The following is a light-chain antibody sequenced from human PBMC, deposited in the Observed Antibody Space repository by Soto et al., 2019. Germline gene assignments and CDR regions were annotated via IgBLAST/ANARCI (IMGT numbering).Light chain of an antibody. J-gene: IGKJ4*01. CDR2: AAS. Sequence: IQLTQSPSSLSASVGDRVTITCRASQDISSYLAWYQQKPGRAPKLLIHAASILQSGVPSRFSGSGSETDFTLTINSLQPEDFATYYCQQLSGYPLTFGGGTKVDIK. CDR1: QDISSY. CDR3: QQLSGYPLT. V-gene: IGKV1-9*01.